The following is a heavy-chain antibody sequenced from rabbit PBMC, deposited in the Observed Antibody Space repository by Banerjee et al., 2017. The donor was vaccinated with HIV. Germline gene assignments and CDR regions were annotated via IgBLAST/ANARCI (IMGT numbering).Heavy chain of an antibody. Sequence: QEQLVESGGGLVQPGGSLKLSCKASGFDFSSYGVSWVRQAPGKGLEWIGYIDPVFGSTYYASWVNGRFTISSHNAQNTLYLQLNSLTAADTATYFCVRDLAGVIGWNFGLWGPGTLVTVS. D-gene: IGHD4-1*01. CDR3: VRDLAGVIGWNFGL. CDR2: IDPVFGST. CDR1: GFDFSSYG. V-gene: IGHV1S47*01. J-gene: IGHJ4*01.